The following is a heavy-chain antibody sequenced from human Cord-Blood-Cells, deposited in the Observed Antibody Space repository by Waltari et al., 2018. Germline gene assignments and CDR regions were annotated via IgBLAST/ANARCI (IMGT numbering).Heavy chain of an antibody. CDR1: GFTVSSNY. J-gene: IGHJ4*02. CDR3: ARVKVGSVYFDY. V-gene: IGHV3-53*02. Sequence: EVQLVETGGGLIQPGGSLRLSCAASGFTVSSNYMSWVRQAPGKGVEWVSVIYSGGSTYYADSVKGRFTISRDNSKNTLYLQMNSLRAEDTAVYYCARVKVGSVYFDYWGQGTLVTVSS. D-gene: IGHD1-26*01. CDR2: IYSGGST.